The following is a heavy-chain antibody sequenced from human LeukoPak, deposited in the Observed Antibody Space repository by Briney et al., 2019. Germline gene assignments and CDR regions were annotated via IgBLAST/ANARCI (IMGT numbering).Heavy chain of an antibody. D-gene: IGHD2-15*01. J-gene: IGHJ4*02. CDR3: ARSYCSGGSCYSDYFDY. V-gene: IGHV3-7*01. Sequence: GGSLRLSCEASGFTFSSFAMHWVRQAPGKGPERVTHMNEYGGDIFYVDSVKGRFTISRDNSKNTLYLQMNSLRAEDTAVYYCARSYCSGGSCYSDYFDYWGQGTLVTVSS. CDR2: MNEYGGDI. CDR1: GFTFSSFA.